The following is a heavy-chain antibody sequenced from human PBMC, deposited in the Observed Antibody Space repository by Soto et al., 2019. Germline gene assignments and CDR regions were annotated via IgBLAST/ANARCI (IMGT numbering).Heavy chain of an antibody. Sequence: GGSLRLSCAASGFTFSDFYMNWMRQAPGKGLEWVSYISSSSSTIHYADSVKGRFTISRDNAKNSLYLQMNSLRVEDTAVYYCARDLGYYASDGYFDYWGQGTVVTVS. CDR2: ISSSSSTI. J-gene: IGHJ4*02. D-gene: IGHD3-22*01. CDR3: ARDLGYYASDGYFDY. V-gene: IGHV3-11*01. CDR1: GFTFSDFY.